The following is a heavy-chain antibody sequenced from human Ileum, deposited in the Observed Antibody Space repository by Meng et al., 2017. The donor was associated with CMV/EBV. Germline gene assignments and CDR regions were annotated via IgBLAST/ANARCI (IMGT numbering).Heavy chain of an antibody. D-gene: IGHD2-21*02. CDR2: IYYSGGT. Sequence: LQVQESGPGLVKPSESLSLTCTVSGASISRSTYYWGWIRQPPGKGLEWIGSIYYSGGTYYNPSLKSRVTISVDTSKNQFSLKLNSVTAADTAVYYCASGDSLRAVDFWGQGTLVTVSS. CDR3: ASGDSLRAVDF. V-gene: IGHV4-39*07. CDR1: GASISRSTYY. J-gene: IGHJ4*02.